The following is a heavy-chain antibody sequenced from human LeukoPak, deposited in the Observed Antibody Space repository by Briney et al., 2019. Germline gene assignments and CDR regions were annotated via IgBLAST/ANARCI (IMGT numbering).Heavy chain of an antibody. J-gene: IGHJ4*02. CDR2: IYYSGST. D-gene: IGHD3-10*01. CDR1: GGSISSSSYY. Sequence: SETLSLTCTVSGGSISSSSYYWGWIRQPPGKGLEWIGSIYYSGSTYYNPSLKSRVTISVDTSKNQFSLKLSSVTAADTAVYYCARAPRGSGSYYFDYWGQGTLVTVSS. V-gene: IGHV4-39*07. CDR3: ARAPRGSGSYYFDY.